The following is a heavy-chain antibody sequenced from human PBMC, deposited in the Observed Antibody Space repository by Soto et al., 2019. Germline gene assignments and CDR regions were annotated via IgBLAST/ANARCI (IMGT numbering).Heavy chain of an antibody. D-gene: IGHD2-15*01. CDR3: AQGSRVFEY. J-gene: IGHJ4*02. CDR2: IFYSGST. Sequence: QVQLQESGPGLVKPSQTLSLTCTVSGGSISSPGYYWSWIRHHPGKGLEWIAYIFYSGSTHYSPSLQSRVTRSLDTSKNQFSLRLNSVTAADTAVYYSAQGSRVFEYWGQGTLVTVSS. CDR1: GGSISSPGYY. V-gene: IGHV4-31*03.